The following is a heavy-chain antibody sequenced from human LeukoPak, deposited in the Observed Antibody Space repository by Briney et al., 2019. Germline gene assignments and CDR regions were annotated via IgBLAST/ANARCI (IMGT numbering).Heavy chain of an antibody. J-gene: IGHJ4*02. D-gene: IGHD6-13*01. CDR1: GFTFSSYA. CDR3: AKNPHTSSCYYFDY. Sequence: PGGSLRLSCAASGFTFSSYAMSWVRQAPGKGLEWVSAISGSGGSTYYADSLKGRFTISRDTSKNTLHLQMNNLRAEDTAVYYCAKNPHTSSCYYFDYWGQGTLVTVSS. CDR2: ISGSGGST. V-gene: IGHV3-23*01.